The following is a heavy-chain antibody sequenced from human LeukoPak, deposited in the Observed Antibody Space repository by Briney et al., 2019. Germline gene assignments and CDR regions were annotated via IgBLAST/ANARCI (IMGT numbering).Heavy chain of an antibody. CDR2: FDPEDGET. CDR3: ATDLGPGVIAMIGG. J-gene: IGHJ4*02. D-gene: IGHD3-22*01. Sequence: GASVKVSCKVSGYTLTELSMHWVRQAPGKGNEWMGGFDPEDGETIYAQKFQGRVTMTEDTSTDTGYMELRSLRSEDTAVYYCATDLGPGVIAMIGGWGQGTLVTVSS. V-gene: IGHV1-24*01. CDR1: GYTLTELS.